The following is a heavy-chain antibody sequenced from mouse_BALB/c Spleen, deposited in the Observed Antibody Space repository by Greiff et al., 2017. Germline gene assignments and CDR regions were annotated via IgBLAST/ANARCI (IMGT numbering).Heavy chain of an antibody. V-gene: IGHV5-6-5*01. CDR1: GFTFSSYA. D-gene: IGHD1-1*01. Sequence: EVKLVESGGGLVKPGGSLKLSCAASGFTFSSYAMSWVRQTPEKRLEWVASISSGGSTYYPDSVKGRFTISRDNARNILYLQMSSLRSEDTAMYYGASGGYGSSWYFDVWGEGTTVTVSS. J-gene: IGHJ1*01. CDR3: ASGGYGSSWYFDV. CDR2: ISSGGST.